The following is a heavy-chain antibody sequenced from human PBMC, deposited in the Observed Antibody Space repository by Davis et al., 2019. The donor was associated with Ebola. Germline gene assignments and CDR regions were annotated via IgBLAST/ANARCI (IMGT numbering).Heavy chain of an antibody. CDR1: GYSISSGYY. V-gene: IGHV4-38-2*02. J-gene: IGHJ4*02. CDR2: TQYGGST. CDR3: ARLGTYSFEY. Sequence: SETLSLTCSVSGYSISSGYYWGWIRQAPGQGLDWIANTQYGGSTYYNPSLRSRVTISVDTSKNQFSLKLSSVTAADTALYYCARLGTYSFEYWGQGTLVTVSS.